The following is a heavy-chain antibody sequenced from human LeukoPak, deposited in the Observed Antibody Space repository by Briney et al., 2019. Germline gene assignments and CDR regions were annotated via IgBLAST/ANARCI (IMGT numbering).Heavy chain of an antibody. Sequence: PGGSLRLSCAASGFTFSSYAMSWVRQAPGKGLEWVSAISGCGGSTYYADSVKGRFTISRDNSKNTLNLQMNSLRVEDTAVYYCAKKPSGYTYGGYFDYWGQGTLVTVSS. V-gene: IGHV3-23*01. D-gene: IGHD5-18*01. CDR2: ISGCGGST. J-gene: IGHJ4*02. CDR1: GFTFSSYA. CDR3: AKKPSGYTYGGYFDY.